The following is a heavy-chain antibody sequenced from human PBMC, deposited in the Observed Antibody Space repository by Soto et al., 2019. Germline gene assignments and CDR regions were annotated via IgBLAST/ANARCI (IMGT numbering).Heavy chain of an antibody. D-gene: IGHD4-4*01. CDR3: ARHPLQEDWFDP. J-gene: IGHJ5*02. V-gene: IGHV4-59*08. Sequence: SETLSLTCTVSGGSISSYYWSWIRQPPGKGLEWIGYIYYSGSTNYNPSLKSRVTISVDTSKNQFSLKLSSVTAADTAVYYCARHPLQEDWFDPWGQGTLVTVSS. CDR1: GGSISSYY. CDR2: IYYSGST.